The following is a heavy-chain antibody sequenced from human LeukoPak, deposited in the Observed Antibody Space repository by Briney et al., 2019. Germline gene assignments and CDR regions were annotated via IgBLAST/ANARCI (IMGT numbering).Heavy chain of an antibody. V-gene: IGHV4-4*07. J-gene: IGHJ3*01. CDR2: IYASGST. Sequence: SETLSLTCTVSGGSISSHYWNWIRQPVGKGLEWIGRIYASGSTNYNPSFKSRVTLSVETSKNQLSLKLSSVTAADTAVYYCARYAIPVTTNNDVYAFDVWGQGTMVTVSS. CDR1: GGSISSHY. D-gene: IGHD1-7*01. CDR3: ARYAIPVTTNNDVYAFDV.